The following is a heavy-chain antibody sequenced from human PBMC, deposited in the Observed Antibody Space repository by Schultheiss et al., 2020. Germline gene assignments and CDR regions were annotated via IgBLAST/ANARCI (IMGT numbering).Heavy chain of an antibody. CDR2: INHSGST. Sequence: SQTLSLTCAVYGGSFSGYYWSWIRQPPGKGLEWIGEINHSGSTNYNPSLKSRVTISVDTSKNQFSLKLSSVTAADTAVYYCARESNGDYVNSWGQGTLVTVSS. CDR1: GGSFSGYY. J-gene: IGHJ4*02. CDR3: ARESNGDYVNS. D-gene: IGHD4-17*01. V-gene: IGHV4-34*09.